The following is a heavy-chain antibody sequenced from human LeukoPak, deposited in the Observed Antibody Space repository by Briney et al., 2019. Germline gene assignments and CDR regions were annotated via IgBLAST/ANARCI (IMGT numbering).Heavy chain of an antibody. D-gene: IGHD3-10*01. Sequence: GGSLRLSCAVSGLTVSSNYMSWVRQAPGKGLEWVSAIYSGGSTFSADSLKGRVTISRDTSKNTLYLQMNTLRAPDMAVYYGAGRPHNSGSSYSAYWGQGTLV. CDR2: IYSGGST. J-gene: IGHJ4*02. CDR1: GLTVSSNY. V-gene: IGHV3-53*01. CDR3: AGRPHNSGSSYSAY.